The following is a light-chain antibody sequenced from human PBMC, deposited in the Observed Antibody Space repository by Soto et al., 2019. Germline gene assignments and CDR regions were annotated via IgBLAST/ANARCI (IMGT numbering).Light chain of an antibody. J-gene: IGKJ1*01. CDR1: QRLTSY. V-gene: IGKV3-11*02. CDR2: GAS. Sequence: EIVLTQSPATLSLSPGDRATLFCRASQRLTSYLAWYQQKPGQAPRLLIYGASNRATGIPARFSGSGSGRDFTLTISSLEPDDFAIYYCQQRSNWTTVGQGTKVEI. CDR3: QQRSNWTT.